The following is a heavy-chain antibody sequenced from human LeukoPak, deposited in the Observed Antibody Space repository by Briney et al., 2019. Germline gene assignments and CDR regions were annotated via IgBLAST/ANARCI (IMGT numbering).Heavy chain of an antibody. CDR1: GYRFTTYW. D-gene: IGHD6-19*01. Sequence: GESLKISCKGYGYRFTTYWISWVRQMPGKGLEWMGIIYPGDSDTRYSPSFQGQVTISADKSISTAYLQCSSLKASDTAMYYCARFSSGFDYWGQGTLVTVSS. CDR2: IYPGDSDT. CDR3: ARFSSGFDY. J-gene: IGHJ4*02. V-gene: IGHV5-51*01.